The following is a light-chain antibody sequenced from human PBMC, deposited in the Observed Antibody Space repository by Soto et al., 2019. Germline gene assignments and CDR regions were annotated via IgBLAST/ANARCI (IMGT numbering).Light chain of an antibody. V-gene: IGKV1-5*03. CDR3: QQHSDYPLT. CDR2: KAS. Sequence: DIQITQSPSTLSAFVGDRVTITCRASHSISDWLAWFQQKPGKAPKLLIYKASTLEIGVPSRFSGSASGTEFTLTISSLQPDDFATYYCQQHSDYPLTFGGGTKV. J-gene: IGKJ4*01. CDR1: HSISDW.